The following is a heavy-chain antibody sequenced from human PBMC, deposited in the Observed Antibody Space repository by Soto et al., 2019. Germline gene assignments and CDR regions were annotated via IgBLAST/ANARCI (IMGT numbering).Heavy chain of an antibody. Sequence: PSETLSLTCAVYGGSFSGYYWSWIRQPPGKGLEWIGEINHRGSTNYNPSLKSRVTISVDTSKNQFSLKLSSVTAADTAVYYCARRRPGRGYYDSSGYYYYFDYWGQGTLVTVSS. CDR3: ARRRPGRGYYDSSGYYYYFDY. CDR2: INHRGST. J-gene: IGHJ4*02. CDR1: GGSFSGYY. D-gene: IGHD3-22*01. V-gene: IGHV4-34*01.